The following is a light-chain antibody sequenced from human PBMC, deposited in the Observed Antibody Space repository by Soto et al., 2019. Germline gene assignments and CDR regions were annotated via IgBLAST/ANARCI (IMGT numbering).Light chain of an antibody. V-gene: IGKV1-9*01. CDR2: SAS. CDR1: RGISSY. J-gene: IGKJ5*01. CDR3: QHFKTFPIT. Sequence: IQLTQSPSSLSASVGDRVTITCQASRGISSYLAWYQQKPGKPPKLLVYSASTLQSGVPSRFSGSGSGPDFTLTISSLQPEDSATYYCQHFKTFPITFGQGTRLEIK.